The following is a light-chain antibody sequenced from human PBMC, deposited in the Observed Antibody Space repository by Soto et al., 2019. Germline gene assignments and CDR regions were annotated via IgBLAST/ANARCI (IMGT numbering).Light chain of an antibody. Sequence: HSALTQPASLSGSPGQSITISCTGTSSYIGAYNFVSWYQQHPGKAPKLMLYDVNIRPSGVSNRFSGSKSGNTASLTISGLQAEDEADYYCTSWTTSTTMIFGGGTKSPS. CDR3: TSWTTSTTMI. J-gene: IGLJ2*01. V-gene: IGLV2-14*03. CDR2: DVN. CDR1: SSYIGAYNF.